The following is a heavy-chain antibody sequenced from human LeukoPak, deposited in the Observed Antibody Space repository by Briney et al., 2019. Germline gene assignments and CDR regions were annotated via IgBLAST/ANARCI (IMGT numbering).Heavy chain of an antibody. Sequence: GGSLRLSCAASGFTFSNYAMSWVRQTPGKGLEWVSSITSSGGKTHYADSVKGRFTISRDNSKNTLFLQLNSLRVEDTAVYYCAKDFGDNDSGVDMGWLDPWGQGTLVTVSS. J-gene: IGHJ5*02. D-gene: IGHD3-16*01. V-gene: IGHV3-23*01. CDR2: ITSSGGKT. CDR1: GFTFSNYA. CDR3: AKDFGDNDSGVDMGWLDP.